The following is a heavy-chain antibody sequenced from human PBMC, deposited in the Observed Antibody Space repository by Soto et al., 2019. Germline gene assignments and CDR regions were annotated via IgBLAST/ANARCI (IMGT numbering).Heavy chain of an antibody. J-gene: IGHJ6*02. CDR3: ARDQYYGMDV. CDR1: GGSVNSGSHC. CDR2: IYNSVST. Sequence: PSETLSLTCTVSGGSVNSGSHCWSWIRQPPGKGLEWVGYIYNSVSTNYNPSLKSRVTISVDTSKNQFSLRLSAVTAADTALYYCARDQYYGMDVWGQGTTVTVSS. V-gene: IGHV4-61*01.